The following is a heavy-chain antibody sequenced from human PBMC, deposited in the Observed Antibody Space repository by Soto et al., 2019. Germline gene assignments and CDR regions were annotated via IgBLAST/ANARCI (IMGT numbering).Heavy chain of an antibody. D-gene: IGHD3-16*02. J-gene: IGHJ6*02. V-gene: IGHV1-69*01. CDR2: IIPIFGTA. CDR1: GYTFTSYD. Sequence: ASVKVSCKASGYTFTSYDINWVRQATGQGLEWMGGIIPIFGTANYAQKFQGRVTITAGESTSTAYMELSSLRSEDTAVYYCASDDGGLRLGELSRQHYYYGMDVCGQGTTVTVSS. CDR3: ASDDGGLRLGELSRQHYYYGMDV.